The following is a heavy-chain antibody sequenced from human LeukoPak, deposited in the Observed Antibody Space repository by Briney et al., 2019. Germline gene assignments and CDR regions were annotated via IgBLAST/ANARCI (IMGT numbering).Heavy chain of an antibody. CDR1: GFTFSNAW. Sequence: GGSLRLSCAGSGFTFSNAWMSWVRQAPGKGLEWVGRVKSKYDGGTTDYAAPVKDRFTTSRDDSKNTVYLQMNSLKTEDTAVYYCTIHRGYCSGGSCLGIWGQGTMVTVSS. D-gene: IGHD2-15*01. J-gene: IGHJ3*02. CDR2: VKSKYDGGTT. CDR3: TIHRGYCSGGSCLGI. V-gene: IGHV3-15*01.